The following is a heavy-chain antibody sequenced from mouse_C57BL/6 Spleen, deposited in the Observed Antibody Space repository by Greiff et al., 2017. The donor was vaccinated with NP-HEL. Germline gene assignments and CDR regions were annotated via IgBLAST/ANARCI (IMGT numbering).Heavy chain of an antibody. V-gene: IGHV1-61*01. CDR1: GYTFTSYW. D-gene: IGHD2-4*01. CDR2: IYPSDSET. CDR3: ARGEDYDEYYAMDY. Sequence: QVQLQQPGAELVRPGSSVKLSCKASGYTFTSYWMDRVKQRPGQGLEWIGNIYPSDSETHYNQKFKDKATLTVDKSSSTAYMQLSSLTSEDSAVYYCARGEDYDEYYAMDYWGQGTSVTVSS. J-gene: IGHJ4*01.